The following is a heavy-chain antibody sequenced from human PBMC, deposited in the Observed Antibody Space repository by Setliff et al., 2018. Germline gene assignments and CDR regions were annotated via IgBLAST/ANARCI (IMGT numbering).Heavy chain of an antibody. Sequence: ASVKVSCKASGGSLNGYSVSWVRQAPGQGLEWMGVMNPGRGSRNYAQRFQGRVTMTSDTSTSIVYMELRVLRSEDTAVYYCARDVTGSHSGRLDSWGQGTQVTVSS. CDR3: ARDVTGSHSGRLDS. J-gene: IGHJ4*02. V-gene: IGHV1-46*02. CDR1: GGSLNGYS. CDR2: MNPGRGSR. D-gene: IGHD1-26*01.